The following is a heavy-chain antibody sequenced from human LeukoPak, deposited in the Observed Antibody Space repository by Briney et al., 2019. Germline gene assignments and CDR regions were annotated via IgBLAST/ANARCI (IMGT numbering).Heavy chain of an antibody. Sequence: GRSLRLSCAASGFTFSSYAMHWVRRAPGKGLEWVAVISYDGSNKYYADSVKGRFTISRDNSKNTLYLQMNSLRAEDTAVYYCARDGQAAAGNYGMDVWGQGTTVTVSS. V-gene: IGHV3-30-3*01. CDR2: ISYDGSNK. CDR3: ARDGQAAAGNYGMDV. J-gene: IGHJ6*02. CDR1: GFTFSSYA. D-gene: IGHD6-13*01.